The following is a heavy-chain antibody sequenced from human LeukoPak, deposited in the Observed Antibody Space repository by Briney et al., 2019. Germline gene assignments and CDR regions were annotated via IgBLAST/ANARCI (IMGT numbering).Heavy chain of an antibody. CDR1: EFTFSSYS. CDR3: AKFGDDFWSGSSSYYFAY. V-gene: IGHV3-23*01. CDR2: ISGSGGST. D-gene: IGHD3-3*01. J-gene: IGHJ4*02. Sequence: GGSLRLSCAASEFTFSSYSMSWVRQAPGKGLEWVSAISGSGGSTYYADSVKGRFTISRDNPKNTLYLQMNSLRAEDTAVYYCAKFGDDFWSGSSSYYFAYWGQAPLVTAYS.